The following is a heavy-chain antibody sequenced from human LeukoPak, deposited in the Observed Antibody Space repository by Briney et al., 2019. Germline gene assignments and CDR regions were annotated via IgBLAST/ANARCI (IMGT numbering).Heavy chain of an antibody. CDR2: IYTRGST. J-gene: IGHJ6*03. CDR1: GGSISSGSYY. Sequence: SETLSLTCTVSGGSISSGSYYWSWIRQPAGKGLEWIGRIYTRGSTNYNPSLKSRVTMSVDTSKNQFSLRLSSVTAADTAVYYCARDGFQAGRYYYYMDVWGKGTTVTVSS. V-gene: IGHV4-61*02. D-gene: IGHD6-6*01. CDR3: ARDGFQAGRYYYYMDV.